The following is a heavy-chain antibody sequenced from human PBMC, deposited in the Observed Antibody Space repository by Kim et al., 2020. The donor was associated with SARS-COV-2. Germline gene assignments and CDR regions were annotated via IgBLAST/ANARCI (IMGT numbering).Heavy chain of an antibody. Sequence: PAFQGQVTISADKSISTAYLQWSSLKASDTAMYYCARRNIAAAGAGYFDYWGQGTLVTVSS. J-gene: IGHJ4*02. CDR3: ARRNIAAAGAGYFDY. V-gene: IGHV5-51*01. D-gene: IGHD6-13*01.